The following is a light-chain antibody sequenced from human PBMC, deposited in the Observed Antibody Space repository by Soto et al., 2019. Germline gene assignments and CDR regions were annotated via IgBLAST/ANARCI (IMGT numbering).Light chain of an antibody. CDR2: DAS. Sequence: DIQMTQSPSTLSASVGDRVTITCRASQSISSWLAWYQQKPGKAPKLLIYDASSLESGVPSRFSGSGSGTEFTLTSSSLQPDYFATYYCQQYNSYPETFGQGTKLEIK. V-gene: IGKV1-5*01. J-gene: IGKJ2*01. CDR3: QQYNSYPET. CDR1: QSISSW.